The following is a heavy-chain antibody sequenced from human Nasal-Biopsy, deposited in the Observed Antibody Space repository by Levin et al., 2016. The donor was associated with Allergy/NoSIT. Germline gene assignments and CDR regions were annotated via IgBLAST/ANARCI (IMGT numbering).Heavy chain of an antibody. J-gene: IGHJ4*02. V-gene: IGHV3-30*03. CDR1: GFTFSDSG. D-gene: IGHD3-22*01. Sequence: GGSLRLSCAASGFTFSDSGMHWVRQAPGKGLEWVAAISHDGGLKYYADSVEGRFTVSRDNSQSTLFLQMNGLRSEDTAIYYCVRGGAHYYDSSRYSFDSWGQGTLVTVSS. CDR3: VRGGAHYYDSSRYSFDS. CDR2: ISHDGGLK.